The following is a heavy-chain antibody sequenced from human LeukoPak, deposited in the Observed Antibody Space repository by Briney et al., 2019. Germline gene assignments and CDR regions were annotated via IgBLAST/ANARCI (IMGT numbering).Heavy chain of an antibody. CDR1: RFTFSNYA. D-gene: IGHD2-21*01. Sequence: GGSLRLSCAASRFTFSNYAMNWVRQAPGKGLEWVSGISAGGSTEYADSVKGRFTVSRDNSKNTLFLQMNSLRAEDTAVYYCAKGSECSVDFCGPDYWGQGTLVTVSS. CDR2: ISAGGST. J-gene: IGHJ4*02. V-gene: IGHV3-23*01. CDR3: AKGSECSVDFCGPDY.